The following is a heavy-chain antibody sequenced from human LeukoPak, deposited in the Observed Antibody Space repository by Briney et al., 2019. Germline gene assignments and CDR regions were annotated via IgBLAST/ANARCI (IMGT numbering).Heavy chain of an antibody. V-gene: IGHV3-20*04. CDR1: GFTFDDYG. CDR3: AGGRGSGFTF. J-gene: IGHJ4*02. D-gene: IGHD3-16*01. CDR2: IIWNGGSP. Sequence: GGSLRLSCAASGFTFDDYGMSWVRQAPGKGLEWVSGIIWNGGSPGYADSVKGRFTISRDNAKNSLYLQMDSVRAEDTAVYYCAGGRGSGFTFWGQGTLVTVSS.